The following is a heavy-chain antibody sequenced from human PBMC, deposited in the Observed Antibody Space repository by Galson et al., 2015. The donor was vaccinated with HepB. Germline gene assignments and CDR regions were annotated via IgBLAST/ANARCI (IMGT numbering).Heavy chain of an antibody. J-gene: IGHJ4*02. CDR3: AKHRGPPNRLVARWFDY. Sequence: QSGAEVKKPGESLKISCKGSGYSFTSYWIGWVRQMPGKGLEWMGIIYPGDSDTRYSPSFQGQATISADKSISTAYLQWSSLKASDTAMYYCAKHRGPPNRLVARWFDYWGQGTLVTVSS. CDR1: GYSFTSYW. CDR2: IYPGDSDT. D-gene: IGHD6-19*01. V-gene: IGHV5-51*01.